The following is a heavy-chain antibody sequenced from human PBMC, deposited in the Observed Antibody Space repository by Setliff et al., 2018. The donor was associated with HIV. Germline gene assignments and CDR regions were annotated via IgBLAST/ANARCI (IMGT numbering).Heavy chain of an antibody. Sequence: GASVKVSCKGSGYTFTSYYMHWVRQAPGQGLEWMGIINTSGGSTTYEQKFQGRVTLTRDTSTSTVYMELNSLRSEDTAVYYCAKVKKAYYHDSSGYGAFDIWGQGTMVTVSS. CDR1: GYTFTSYY. D-gene: IGHD3-22*01. CDR3: AKVKKAYYHDSSGYGAFDI. CDR2: INTSGGST. J-gene: IGHJ3*02. V-gene: IGHV1-46*01.